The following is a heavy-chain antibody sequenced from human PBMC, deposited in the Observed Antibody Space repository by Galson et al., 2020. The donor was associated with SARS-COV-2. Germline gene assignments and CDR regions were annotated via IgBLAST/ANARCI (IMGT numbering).Heavy chain of an antibody. V-gene: IGHV3-23*01. D-gene: IGHD3-16*02. J-gene: IGHJ4*02. CDR2: ISGSGGST. CDR3: AKGSTAGMITFGGVIVSYFDY. CDR1: GFTFSSYA. Sequence: GGSLRLSCAASGFTFSSYAMSWVRQAPGKGLEWVSAISGSGGSTYYADSVKGRFTISRDNSKNTLYLQMNSLRAEDTAVYYCAKGSTAGMITFGGVIVSYFDYWGQGTLVTVSS.